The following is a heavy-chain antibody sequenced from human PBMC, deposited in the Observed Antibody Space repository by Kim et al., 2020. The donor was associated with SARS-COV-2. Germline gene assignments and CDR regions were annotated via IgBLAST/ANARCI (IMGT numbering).Heavy chain of an antibody. V-gene: IGHV1-46*01. Sequence: YAQKFQGRVTMTRDTSTSTVYMELSSLRSEDTAVYYCASNGGRYYYGMDVWGQGTTVTVSS. D-gene: IGHD2-15*01. CDR3: ASNGGRYYYGMDV. J-gene: IGHJ6*02.